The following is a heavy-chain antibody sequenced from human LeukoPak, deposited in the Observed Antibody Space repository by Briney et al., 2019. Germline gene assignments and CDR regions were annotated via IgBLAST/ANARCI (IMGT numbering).Heavy chain of an antibody. J-gene: IGHJ4*02. CDR1: GDSVSSNSAA. CDR2: TYYRSKWYY. D-gene: IGHD1-26*01. CDR3: ARDPVGGSTIFDY. V-gene: IGHV6-1*01. Sequence: SQTLSLTCAISGDSVSSNSAAWNWIRQSPSRGLEWLGRTYYRSKWYYDYAVAVKSRISINPDSSKNQFSLQLSSVTPEDTAVYYCARDPVGGSTIFDYWGQGTLVTVSS.